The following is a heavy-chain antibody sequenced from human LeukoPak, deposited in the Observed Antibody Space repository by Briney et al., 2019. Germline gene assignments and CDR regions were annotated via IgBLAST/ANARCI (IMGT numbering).Heavy chain of an antibody. CDR2: INPKSGGT. J-gene: IGHJ6*02. Sequence: ASVKVSCKASGYTFTAYYLQWVRLAPGQGLEWMGWINPKSGGTEYPQRFQGRVTMTRDTSISAAYMELSRLRSDDTAVYYCARDHCSANSCYEDYYNGLDVWGQGTTVTVSS. D-gene: IGHD2-2*01. CDR1: GYTFTAYY. V-gene: IGHV1-2*02. CDR3: ARDHCSANSCYEDYYNGLDV.